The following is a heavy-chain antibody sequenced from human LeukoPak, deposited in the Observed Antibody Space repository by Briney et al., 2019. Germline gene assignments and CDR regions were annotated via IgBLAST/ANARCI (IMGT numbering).Heavy chain of an antibody. V-gene: IGHV4-59*01. J-gene: IGHJ3*02. D-gene: IGHD4-23*01. CDR3: ARDTRWNAFYI. CDR1: GGSISSNY. Sequence: SETLSLTCIVSGGSISSNYWSWFRQSPEKGLEWIGYIYYSGSAHYNPSLRSRVTISVDTSKKQFSLKLGSVTAADTATYYCARDTRWNAFYIWGQGTMVTVSS. CDR2: IYYSGSA.